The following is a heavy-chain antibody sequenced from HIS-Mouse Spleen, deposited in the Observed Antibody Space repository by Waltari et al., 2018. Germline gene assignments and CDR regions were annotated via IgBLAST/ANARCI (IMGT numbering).Heavy chain of an antibody. J-gene: IGHJ4*02. D-gene: IGHD3-3*01. V-gene: IGHV3-30*18. CDR2: ISYDGSNK. Sequence: FSSYGMHWVRQDPGKGLEWVAVISYDGSNKYYADSVKGRFTISRDNSKNTLYLQMNSLRAEDTAVYYCAKAGLILRFLEWLRCYFDYWDQGTLVTVSS. CDR1: FSSYG. CDR3: AKAGLILRFLEWLRCYFDY.